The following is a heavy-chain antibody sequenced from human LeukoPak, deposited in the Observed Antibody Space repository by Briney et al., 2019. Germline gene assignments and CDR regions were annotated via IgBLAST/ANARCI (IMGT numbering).Heavy chain of an antibody. CDR3: AKDLWTKQNAPGYFDY. Sequence: GGSLRLSCAVSAFTFTSYGMHWVRQAPGKGLEWVAFILYDGSKQYYIDSVKGRFTVSRDNSKNTLYLQMNNLRAEDTAVYYCAKDLWTKQNAPGYFDYWGQGTLVTVSS. D-gene: IGHD1-1*01. CDR1: AFTFTSYG. J-gene: IGHJ4*02. V-gene: IGHV3-30*02. CDR2: ILYDGSKQ.